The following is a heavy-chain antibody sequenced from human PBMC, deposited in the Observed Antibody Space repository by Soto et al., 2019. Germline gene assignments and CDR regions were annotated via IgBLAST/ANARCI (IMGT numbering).Heavy chain of an antibody. D-gene: IGHD4-17*01. CDR2: IYYSGST. J-gene: IGHJ4*02. V-gene: IGHV4-59*01. CDR1: GSSISSYY. Sequence: TLSLTCPVSGSSISSYYWSWIRQPPGKGLEWIGYIYYSGSTNYNPSLKSRVTISVDTSKNQFSLKLSSVTAADTAVYYCARDNGDYVYWGQGTLVTVSS. CDR3: ARDNGDYVY.